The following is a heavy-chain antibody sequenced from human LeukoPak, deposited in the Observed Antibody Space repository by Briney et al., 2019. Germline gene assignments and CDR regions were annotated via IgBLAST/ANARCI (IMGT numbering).Heavy chain of an antibody. D-gene: IGHD3-22*01. J-gene: IGHJ4*02. CDR1: GFTFSTYA. CDR2: ISSDGGGT. CDR3: ARDPYDSSGGRLHFDY. V-gene: IGHV3-64*01. Sequence: SGGSLRLSCVASGFTFSTYAIHWVRQAPGKGLEHVSSISSDGGGTFYAKSVKGRFTISRDNSKNTVYLQMGSLRVEDMSVYYCARDPYDSSGGRLHFDYWGQGTLVTVSS.